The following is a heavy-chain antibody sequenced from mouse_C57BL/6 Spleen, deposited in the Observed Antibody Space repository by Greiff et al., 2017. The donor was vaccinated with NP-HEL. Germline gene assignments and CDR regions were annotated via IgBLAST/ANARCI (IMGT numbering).Heavy chain of an antibody. CDR2: IYPGNSDT. J-gene: IGHJ1*03. CDR1: GYTFTSYW. V-gene: IGHV1-5*01. CDR3: TRSDGSSYPYWYFDV. D-gene: IGHD1-1*01. Sequence: EVQLQQSGTVLARPGASVKMSCKTSGYTFTSYWMHWVKQRPGQGLEWIGAIYPGNSDTSYNQKFKGKAKLTAVTSASTAYMELSSLTNEDSAVYYCTRSDGSSYPYWYFDVWGTGTTVTVSS.